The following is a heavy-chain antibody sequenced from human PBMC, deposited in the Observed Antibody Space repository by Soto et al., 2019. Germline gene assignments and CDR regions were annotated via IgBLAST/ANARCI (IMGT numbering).Heavy chain of an antibody. CDR3: ARDLSDSSGDYGMDV. CDR2: IIPILGIA. J-gene: IGHJ6*02. Sequence: QVQLVQSGAEVKKPGSSVKVSCKASGGTFSSYTISWVRQAPGQGLEWMGRIIPILGIANYAQKFQGRVTITADKSTSTAYMELSSLRSEATAVYYCARDLSDSSGDYGMDVWGQGTTVTVSS. V-gene: IGHV1-69*08. CDR1: GGTFSSYT. D-gene: IGHD3-22*01.